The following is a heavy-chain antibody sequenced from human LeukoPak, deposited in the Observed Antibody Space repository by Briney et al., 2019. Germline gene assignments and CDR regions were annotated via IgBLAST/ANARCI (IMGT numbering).Heavy chain of an antibody. CDR1: GRPNRRYH. CDR3: ARHDDSRADVYYFDY. D-gene: IGHD3-22*01. CDR2: FYYSGST. J-gene: IGHJ4*02. Sequence: SEPLSLLCTVSGRPNRRYHWRWLPHSPGRALEWLGYFYYSGSTSHYPPLKSRVNISVETSKNQFSPNNRPVNAADHAVVFLARHDDSRADVYYFDYWGRGTLVTVSS. V-gene: IGHV4-59*08.